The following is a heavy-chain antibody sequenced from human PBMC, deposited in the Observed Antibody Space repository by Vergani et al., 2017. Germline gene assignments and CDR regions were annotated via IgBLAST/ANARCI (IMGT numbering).Heavy chain of an antibody. Sequence: VPLVESGGGVVQPGRSLRLSCAASGFTFSSYGMHWVRQAPGKGLEWVAVIWYDGSNKYYADSVKGRFTISRDNSKNTLYLQMNSLRAEDTAVYYCAKDGTDNPLYYYMDVWSKGTTVSVSS. CDR2: IWYDGSNK. CDR3: AKDGTDNPLYYYMDV. D-gene: IGHD1-1*01. J-gene: IGHJ6*03. V-gene: IGHV3-33*06. CDR1: GFTFSSYG.